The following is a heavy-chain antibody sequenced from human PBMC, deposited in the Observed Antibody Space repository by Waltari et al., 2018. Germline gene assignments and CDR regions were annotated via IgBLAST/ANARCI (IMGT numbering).Heavy chain of an antibody. CDR3: AREWELYYFDY. CDR2: IYYSGST. Sequence: QMQLQESGPGLVTPSETLSLPCTVPVGSISRSSYYWGWIRQPPGKGLEWIGSIYYSGSTYYNPSLKSRVTISVDTSKNQFSLKLSSVTAADTAVYYCAREWELYYFDYWGQGTLVTVSS. V-gene: IGHV4-39*07. J-gene: IGHJ4*02. D-gene: IGHD1-26*01. CDR1: VGSISRSSYY.